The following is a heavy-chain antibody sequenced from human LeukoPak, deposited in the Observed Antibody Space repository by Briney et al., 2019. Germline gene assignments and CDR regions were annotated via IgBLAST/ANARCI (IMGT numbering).Heavy chain of an antibody. D-gene: IGHD6-6*01. V-gene: IGHV3-23*01. CDR3: AKERGSSGYFDN. CDR2: ISGSGGST. CDR1: GFTFSSDA. J-gene: IGHJ4*02. Sequence: GGSLRLSCAASGFTFSSDAMSWVRQAPGKGLEWVSAISGSGGSTYYADSVKGRFTISRDNSKNTLYLQMNSLRSEDTALYYCAKERGSSGYFDNWGQGTLVTVSS.